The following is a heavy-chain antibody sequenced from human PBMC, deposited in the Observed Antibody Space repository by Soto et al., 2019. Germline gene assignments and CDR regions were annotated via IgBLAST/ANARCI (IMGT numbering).Heavy chain of an antibody. J-gene: IGHJ4*02. V-gene: IGHV5-51*01. CDR2: FYLRVSAT. CDR3: ALPAVREFLVNDY. Sequence: PEESMKFSCQGSGYSGSYTFGTHCFGWVVPVPGKGLEWMGIFYLRVSATIYSPSFEGQVSISADMYISTAYLQWSSLKASDTAIYYCALPAVREFLVNDYWGQGT. D-gene: IGHD3-10*01. CDR1: GYSGSYTFGTHC.